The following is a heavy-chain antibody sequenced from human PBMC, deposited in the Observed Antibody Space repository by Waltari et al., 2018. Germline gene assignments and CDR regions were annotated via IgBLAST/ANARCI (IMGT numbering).Heavy chain of an antibody. CDR2: MIPIYGTP. V-gene: IGHV1-69*12. J-gene: IGHJ3*02. D-gene: IGHD1-26*01. Sequence: QVQLVQSGAEVKKPVSSVKVSCKASGGAFGRYAITWVRQAPGHGLEWVGGMIPIYGTPNFAQKFQGRVTFTADESTTTAYMELTSLKSEDTAIYYCARRNLGYAFDIWGQGTLVTVSS. CDR1: GGAFGRYA. CDR3: ARRNLGYAFDI.